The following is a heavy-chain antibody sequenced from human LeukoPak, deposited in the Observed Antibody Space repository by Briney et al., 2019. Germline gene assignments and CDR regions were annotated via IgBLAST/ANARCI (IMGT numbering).Heavy chain of an antibody. CDR1: GFTFSSYA. D-gene: IGHD1-14*01. CDR2: INGNGVGT. J-gene: IGHJ4*02. V-gene: IGHV3-23*01. Sequence: GGSLRLSCAASGFTFSSYAMSWVRQAPGKGLEWVSAINGNGVGTFYAGSVVGRFTISRDNSKNTLYLQMSSLRVEDTAVYYCAKHPLAGGNPDYWGQGTLVTVPS. CDR3: AKHPLAGGNPDY.